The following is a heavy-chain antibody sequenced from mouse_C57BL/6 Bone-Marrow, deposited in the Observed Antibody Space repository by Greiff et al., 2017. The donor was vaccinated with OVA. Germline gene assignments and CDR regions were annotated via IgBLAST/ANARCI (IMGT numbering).Heavy chain of an antibody. D-gene: IGHD2-10*02. Sequence: EVMLVESGGGLVKPGGSLKLSCAASGFPFSSYAMSWVRQTPEKRLEWVATISDGGSYTYYPDNVKGRFTISRDNAKNNLYLQMSHLKSEDTAMYDCARDSIPYAMDYWGQGTSVTVSS. V-gene: IGHV5-4*01. J-gene: IGHJ4*01. CDR1: GFPFSSYA. CDR3: ARDSIPYAMDY. CDR2: ISDGGSYT.